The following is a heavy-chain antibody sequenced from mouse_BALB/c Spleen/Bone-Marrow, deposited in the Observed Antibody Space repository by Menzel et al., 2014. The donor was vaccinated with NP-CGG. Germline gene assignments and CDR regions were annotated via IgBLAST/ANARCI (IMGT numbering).Heavy chain of an antibody. Sequence: EVQLQQSGAELVKPGASVKLSCTASGFNIKDTYMHWVKQRPEQGLEWIGRIDPANGNTKYDPKFQGKATITADTSSNTAYLQLNSLTSEDTAVYYCARYRLGTHFDYWGQGTTLTVSS. CDR1: GFNIKDTY. D-gene: IGHD2-14*01. CDR2: IDPANGNT. J-gene: IGHJ2*01. V-gene: IGHV14-3*02. CDR3: ARYRLGTHFDY.